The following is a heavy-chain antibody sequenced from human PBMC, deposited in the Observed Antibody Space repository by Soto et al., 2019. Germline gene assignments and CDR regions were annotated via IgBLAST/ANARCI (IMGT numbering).Heavy chain of an antibody. CDR2: IGSSSSYI. CDR3: ARGIVGCCYYWSVNPSYYYNGMDV. D-gene: IGHD3-22*01. Sequence: GGSLRLSCAASGFTFSSYSMNWVRQAPGKGLEWVSSIGSSSSYIYYADSVKGRFTISRDNAKNSLYLQMNSLRAEDTAVYYCARGIVGCCYYWSVNPSYYYNGMDVWGQGTTVTV. J-gene: IGHJ6*01. V-gene: IGHV3-21*01. CDR1: GFTFSSYS.